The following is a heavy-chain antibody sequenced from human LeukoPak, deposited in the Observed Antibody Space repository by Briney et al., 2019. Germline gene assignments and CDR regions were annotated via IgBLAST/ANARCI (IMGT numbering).Heavy chain of an antibody. CDR2: INHSGST. D-gene: IGHD1-26*01. V-gene: IGHV4-39*07. CDR3: ASSPVGATDY. Sequence: SETLSLTCAVSGDSSSSSIYYWGWIRQPPGKGLEWIGEINHSGSTNYNPSLKSRVTISVDTSKNQFSLKLSSVTAADTAVYYCASSPVGATDYWGQGTLVTVSS. CDR1: GDSSSSSIYY. J-gene: IGHJ4*02.